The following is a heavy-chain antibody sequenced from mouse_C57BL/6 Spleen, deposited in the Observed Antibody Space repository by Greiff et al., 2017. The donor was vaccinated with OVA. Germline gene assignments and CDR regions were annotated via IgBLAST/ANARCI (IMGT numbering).Heavy chain of an antibody. CDR1: GYTFTSYW. D-gene: IGHD1-1*01. V-gene: IGHV1-59*01. J-gene: IGHJ4*01. CDR3: ARGYYGSSYHYAMDY. CDR2: IDPSDSYT. Sequence: VQLQQPGAELVRPGTSVKLSCKASGYTFTSYWMHWVKQRPGQGLEWIGVIDPSDSYTNYNQKFKGKATLTVDTSSSTAYMQLSSLTSEDSAVYYCARGYYGSSYHYAMDYWGQGTSVTVSS.